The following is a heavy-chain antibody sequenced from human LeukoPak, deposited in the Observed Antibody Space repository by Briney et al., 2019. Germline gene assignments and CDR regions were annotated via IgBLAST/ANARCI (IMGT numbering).Heavy chain of an antibody. CDR1: GYTFTGYY. J-gene: IGHJ4*02. D-gene: IGHD3-16*01. CDR2: INPNSGGT. Sequence: ASVKVSCKASGYTFTGYYMHWVRQAPGQGLEWMGWINPNSGGTNYAQKFQGRVTMTRDTSISTAYMELSRLRSDDTAVYYCARGAPHSPYDYVWGSLGYWGQGTLVTVSS. CDR3: ARGAPHSPYDYVWGSLGY. V-gene: IGHV1-2*02.